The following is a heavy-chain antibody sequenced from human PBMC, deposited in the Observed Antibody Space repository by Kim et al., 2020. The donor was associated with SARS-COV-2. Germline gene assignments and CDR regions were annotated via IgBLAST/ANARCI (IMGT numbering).Heavy chain of an antibody. CDR3: ARDPLYYGSGSYFDY. V-gene: IGHV3-74*01. D-gene: IGHD3-10*01. J-gene: IGHJ4*02. Sequence: DSVKGRFTISRDNAKNTLYLQMNSLRAEDTAVYYCARDPLYYGSGSYFDYWGQGTLVTVSS.